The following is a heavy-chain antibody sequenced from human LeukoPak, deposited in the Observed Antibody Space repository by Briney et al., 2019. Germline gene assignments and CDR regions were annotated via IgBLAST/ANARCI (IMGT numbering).Heavy chain of an antibody. Sequence: GGSLRLSCAASGFTVSSNYMSWVRQAPGKGLEWVSVIYSGGSTYYANSVKGRFTISRDNSKNTLYLQMGSLRAEDMAVYYCAREYYYEELDYWGQGTLVTVS. V-gene: IGHV3-66*01. CDR3: AREYYYEELDY. D-gene: IGHD3-22*01. J-gene: IGHJ4*02. CDR1: GFTVSSNY. CDR2: IYSGGST.